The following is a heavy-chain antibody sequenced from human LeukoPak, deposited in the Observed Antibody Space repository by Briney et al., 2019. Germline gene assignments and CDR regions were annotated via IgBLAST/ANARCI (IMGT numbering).Heavy chain of an antibody. CDR2: IYSGDTT. CDR3: ARVSDGYNID. Sequence: GGSLRLSCAASGFTVSSNYMSWVRQAPGKGLEWVSIIYSGDTTYYADSVKGRFTISRDNSKNTLYLQMNSLRAEDTAVYYCARVSDGYNIDWGQGTLVTVSS. D-gene: IGHD5-24*01. J-gene: IGHJ4*02. V-gene: IGHV3-53*01. CDR1: GFTVSSNY.